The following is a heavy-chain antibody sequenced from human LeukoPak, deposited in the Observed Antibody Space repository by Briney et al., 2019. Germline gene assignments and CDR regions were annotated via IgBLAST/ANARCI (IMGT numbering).Heavy chain of an antibody. J-gene: IGHJ6*03. V-gene: IGHV3-21*01. CDR2: ISSSSSYI. D-gene: IGHD3-3*01. Sequence: KPGGSLRLSCAASGFTFSSYSMNWVRQAAGKGLEWVSSISSSSSYIYYADSVKGRFTISRDNAKNSLYLQMNSLRAEDTAVYYCARVPPYDFWSGYYYYYYMDVWGKGTTVTVSS. CDR3: ARVPPYDFWSGYYYYYYMDV. CDR1: GFTFSSYS.